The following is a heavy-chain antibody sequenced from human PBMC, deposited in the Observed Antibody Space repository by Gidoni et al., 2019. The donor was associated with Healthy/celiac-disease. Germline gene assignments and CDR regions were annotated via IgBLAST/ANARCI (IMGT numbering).Heavy chain of an antibody. CDR2: ICYSGST. D-gene: IGHD4-17*01. CDR3: ARSSDYGDYGGFDP. J-gene: IGHJ5*02. V-gene: IGHV4-31*03. CDR1: GGSIRSGGYY. Sequence: QVQLQESGPGLVKPSQTLSLTCPVSGGSIRSGGYYWSWIRQYPGKGLEWIGYICYSGSTYYNPSLKSRVTISADTSKNQFSLKLSSVTAADTAVYYCARSSDYGDYGGFDPWGQGTLVTVSS.